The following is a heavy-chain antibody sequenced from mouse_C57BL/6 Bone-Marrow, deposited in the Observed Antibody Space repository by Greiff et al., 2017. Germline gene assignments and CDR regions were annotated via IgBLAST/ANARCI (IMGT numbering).Heavy chain of an antibody. V-gene: IGHV1-47*01. CDR1: GYTFTTYP. CDR3: ARGCTYYSNYSYWYFDV. D-gene: IGHD2-5*01. Sequence: VKVVESGAELVKPGASVKMSCKASGYTFTTYPIEWMKQNHGKSLEWIGNFHPYNDDTKYNEKFKGKATLTVEKSSSTVYLELSRLTSDDSAVYYCARGCTYYSNYSYWYFDVWGTGTTVTVSS. CDR2: FHPYNDDT. J-gene: IGHJ1*03.